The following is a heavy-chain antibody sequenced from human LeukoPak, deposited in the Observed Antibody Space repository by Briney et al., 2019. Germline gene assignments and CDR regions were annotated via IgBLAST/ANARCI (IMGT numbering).Heavy chain of an antibody. V-gene: IGHV1-69*05. CDR3: ARGGGHYYDSSGYYFDAFDI. D-gene: IGHD3-22*01. CDR1: GGTFSSYA. CDR2: IIPIFGTA. Sequence: SVKVSCKASGGTFSSYAISWVRQAPGQGLEWMGGIIPIFGTANHAQKFQGRVTITTDESTSTAYMELSSLRSEDTAVYYCARGGGHYYDSSGYYFDAFDIWGQGTMVTVSS. J-gene: IGHJ3*02.